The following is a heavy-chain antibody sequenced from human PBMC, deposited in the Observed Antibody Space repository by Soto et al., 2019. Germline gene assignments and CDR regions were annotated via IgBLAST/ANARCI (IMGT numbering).Heavy chain of an antibody. D-gene: IGHD6-19*01. CDR1: GYSITAGGYY. CDR3: ARMYSSGSCLFHP. Sequence: SETLSLTCFVSGYSITAGGYYWSWIRHHPGKGLEWIGSFYSSGSIIYNPSLRSRVSISGDTSSNQFSMSLTSVTAADTARYYCARMYSSGSCLFHPLGQGTLVTVSS. V-gene: IGHV4-31*03. CDR2: FYSSGSI. J-gene: IGHJ5*02.